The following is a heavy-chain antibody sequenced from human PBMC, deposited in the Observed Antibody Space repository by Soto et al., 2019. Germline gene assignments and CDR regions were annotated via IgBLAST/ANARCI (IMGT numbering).Heavy chain of an antibody. J-gene: IGHJ4*02. CDR3: AVTYGSADY. CDR2: ISRSGSFV. V-gene: IGHV3-11*04. CDR1: GFSLTDYY. Sequence: VQLVESGGDLVRPGGSLGLSCAASGFSLTDYYMNWIRQSPGKGLEWVSSISRSGSFVSYAESVKGRFRITRDNAKNLLYLQMNSLRAEDTAVYYWAVTYGSADYWGQGTLVTVSS. D-gene: IGHD3-10*01.